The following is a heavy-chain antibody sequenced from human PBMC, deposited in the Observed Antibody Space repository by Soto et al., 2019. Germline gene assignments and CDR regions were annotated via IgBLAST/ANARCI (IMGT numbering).Heavy chain of an antibody. Sequence: GGSLRLSCAASGFTFSSYAMSWVRQAPGKGLEWVSAISGSGASTYYTDSVKGRFTISRDNSNNTLYLQMNSPRAEDTAIYYCAKFRAGLGSQTDSWGQGTLVTVSS. V-gene: IGHV3-23*01. CDR3: AKFRAGLGSQTDS. D-gene: IGHD3-10*01. CDR1: GFTFSSYA. CDR2: ISGSGAST. J-gene: IGHJ4*02.